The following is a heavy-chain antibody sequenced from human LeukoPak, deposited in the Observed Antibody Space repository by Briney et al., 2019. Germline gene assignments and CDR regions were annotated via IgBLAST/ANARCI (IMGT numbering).Heavy chain of an antibody. V-gene: IGHV1-69*05. CDR2: IIPIFGTA. Sequence: ASVKASCKGSGGTFSSYAISWVRQAPGQGLEWMGGIIPIFGTANYAQKFQGRVTITTDESTSTAYMELSSLRSEDTAVYYCASGGHYSNYDYFDYWGQGTLVTVSS. CDR1: GGTFSSYA. J-gene: IGHJ4*02. D-gene: IGHD4-11*01. CDR3: ASGGHYSNYDYFDY.